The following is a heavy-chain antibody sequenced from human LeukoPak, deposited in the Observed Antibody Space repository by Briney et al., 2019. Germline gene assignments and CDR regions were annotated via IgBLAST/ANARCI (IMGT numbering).Heavy chain of an antibody. J-gene: IGHJ5*02. CDR1: GGSISSGGYY. CDR2: IYHSGST. V-gene: IGHV4-39*07. D-gene: IGHD2-2*02. Sequence: SETLSLTCTVSGGSISSGGYYWSWIRQPPGKGLEWIGSIYHSGSTYYNPSLKSRVTISVDTSKNQFSLKLSSVTAADTAVYYCARALGYCSSTSCYKGENWFDPWGQGTLVTVSS. CDR3: ARALGYCSSTSCYKGENWFDP.